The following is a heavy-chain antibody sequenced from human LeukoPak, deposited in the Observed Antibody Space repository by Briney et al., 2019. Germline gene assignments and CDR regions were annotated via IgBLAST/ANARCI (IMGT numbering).Heavy chain of an antibody. CDR1: GGSISSSSYY. D-gene: IGHD6-6*01. J-gene: IGHJ5*02. V-gene: IGHV4-39*07. CDR2: IYYTGST. Sequence: SETLSLTCTVSGGSISSSSYYWGWIRQPPGKGLEWIGTIYYTGSTFYNPSLKSRLTISIDTSKNQFSLKLRSVTAADTAVYYCARESIDGWFDPWGQGTLVTVSS. CDR3: ARESIDGWFDP.